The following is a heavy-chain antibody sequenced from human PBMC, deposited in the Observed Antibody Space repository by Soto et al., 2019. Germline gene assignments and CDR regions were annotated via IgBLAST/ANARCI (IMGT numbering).Heavy chain of an antibody. J-gene: IGHJ4*02. CDR3: AKDPPSSSPVSGGYFDY. CDR2: ISYDGSNK. V-gene: IGHV3-30*18. CDR1: GFTFSSYG. D-gene: IGHD6-13*01. Sequence: QVQLVESGGGVVQPGRSLRLSCAASGFTFSSYGMHWVRQAPGKGLEWVAVISYDGSNKYYADSVKGRFTISRDNSKNTLYLQMNSLRAEDTAVYYCAKDPPSSSPVSGGYFDYWGQGTLVTVSS.